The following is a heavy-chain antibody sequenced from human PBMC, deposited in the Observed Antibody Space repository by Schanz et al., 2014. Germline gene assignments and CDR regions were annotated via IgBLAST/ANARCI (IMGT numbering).Heavy chain of an antibody. Sequence: QVQLVQSGAEVKKPGASVKVSCKASGYTFTSYSIHWVRQAPGQGLEWMGWINVGNGNMKYSQKFQGRVTITRDTLASTAYMEVSSLRSEDTAVYYCARDRRLQRQSGWDYWGQGTLVTVSS. V-gene: IGHV1-3*01. CDR1: GYTFTSYS. D-gene: IGHD3-10*01. J-gene: IGHJ4*02. CDR2: INVGNGNM. CDR3: ARDRRLQRQSGWDY.